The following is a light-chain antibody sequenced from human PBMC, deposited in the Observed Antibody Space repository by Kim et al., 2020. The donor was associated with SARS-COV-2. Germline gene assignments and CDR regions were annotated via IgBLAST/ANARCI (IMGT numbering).Light chain of an antibody. Sequence: SQGQTASITCSGDKLGDKYACWYQQKPGQSPVLVIYQDSKRPSGIPERFSGSNSGNTATLNISGTQAMDEADYYCQAWDSSTGVVFGGGTQLTVL. CDR2: QDS. V-gene: IGLV3-1*01. J-gene: IGLJ2*01. CDR1: KLGDKY. CDR3: QAWDSSTGVV.